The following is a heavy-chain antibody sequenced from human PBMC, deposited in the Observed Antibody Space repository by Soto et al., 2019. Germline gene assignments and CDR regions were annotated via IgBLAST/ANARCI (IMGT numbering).Heavy chain of an antibody. CDR1: GLSLTTDRVG. CDR2: IYWDDSK. CDR3: AHAYGGRSLY. J-gene: IGHJ4*02. V-gene: IGHV2-5*02. D-gene: IGHD1-26*01. Sequence: QITLKESGPTLVKPTQTLTLTCTFSGLSLTTDRVGVGWIRQPPGEALEWLAVIYWDDSKTYRPSLESRLTITKDTSKNQVALTMTNMDYLDTATYYCAHAYGGRSLYWGQGTLVTVSS.